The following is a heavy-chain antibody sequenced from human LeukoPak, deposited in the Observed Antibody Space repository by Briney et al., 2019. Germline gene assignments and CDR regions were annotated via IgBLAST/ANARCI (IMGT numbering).Heavy chain of an antibody. CDR1: GGTFSSYA. CDR3: ARDRMKSDGDSSGYYMN. Sequence: SVKVSCKASGGTFSSYAISWVRQAPGQGLEWMGRIIPILGIANYAQKFQGRVTITADKSTSTAYMELSSLRSEDTAVYYCARDRMKSDGDSSGYYMNWGQGTLVTVSS. J-gene: IGHJ4*02. D-gene: IGHD3-22*01. CDR2: IIPILGIA. V-gene: IGHV1-69*04.